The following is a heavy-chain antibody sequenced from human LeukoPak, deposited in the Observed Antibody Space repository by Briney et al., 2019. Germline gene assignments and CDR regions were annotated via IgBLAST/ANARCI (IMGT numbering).Heavy chain of an antibody. V-gene: IGHV4-34*01. CDR2: INHSGST. CDR1: GGSISTYY. J-gene: IGHJ4*02. CDR3: ARGKKTSPGSTGIDNFDY. D-gene: IGHD3-10*01. Sequence: SETLSLTCTVSGGSISTYYWSWIRQPPGKGLEWIGEINHSGSTNYNPSLKSRVTISVDTSKNQFSLKLSSVTAADTAVYYCARGKKTSPGSTGIDNFDYWGQGTLVTVSS.